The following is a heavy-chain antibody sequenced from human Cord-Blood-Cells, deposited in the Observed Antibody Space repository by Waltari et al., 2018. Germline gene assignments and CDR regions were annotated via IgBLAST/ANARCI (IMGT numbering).Heavy chain of an antibody. D-gene: IGHD6-13*01. CDR2: INHSGST. CDR1: GGSFSGYY. J-gene: IGHJ4*02. CDR3: ARVLAAAGDY. Sequence: QVQLQQWGAGLLKPSETLSLTCAAYGGSFSGYYWSWIRQPPGKGLEWIGEINHSGSTNYNPSLKSRVTISVDTSKNQFSLKLSSVTAADTAVYYCARVLAAAGDYWGQGTLVTVSS. V-gene: IGHV4-34*01.